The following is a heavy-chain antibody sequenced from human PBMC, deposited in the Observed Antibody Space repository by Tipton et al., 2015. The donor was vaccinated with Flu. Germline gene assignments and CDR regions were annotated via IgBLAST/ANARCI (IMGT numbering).Heavy chain of an antibody. CDR2: VNHSGGT. D-gene: IGHD4-23*01. CDR1: GGSFSAYY. Sequence: TLSLTCTISGGSFSAYYWSWIRQSPGKGLEWIGEVNHSGGTNYNPSLKGRATISLDTSKNHFSLELSSVTAAATAVYYCAGTMLVTPDAFDFWGQGTMVTVSS. V-gene: IGHV4-34*01. J-gene: IGHJ3*01. CDR3: AGTMLVTPDAFDF.